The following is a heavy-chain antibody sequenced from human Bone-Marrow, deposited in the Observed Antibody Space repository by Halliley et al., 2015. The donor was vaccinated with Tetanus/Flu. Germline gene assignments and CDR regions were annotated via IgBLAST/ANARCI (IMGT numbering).Heavy chain of an antibody. J-gene: IGHJ4*02. CDR3: AKTNYESSAGLDF. D-gene: IGHD3-22*01. V-gene: IGHV3-23*01. CDR2: INSSGSST. Sequence: SLRLSCAASGFSFSSYGMSWVRQAPGKGLEWVSLINSSGSSTHYADSVKGRFTVSRDNSKSTLYLQMNSLRVEDTAVYYCAKTNYESSAGLDFWGQGTLLTVSS. CDR1: GFSFSSYG.